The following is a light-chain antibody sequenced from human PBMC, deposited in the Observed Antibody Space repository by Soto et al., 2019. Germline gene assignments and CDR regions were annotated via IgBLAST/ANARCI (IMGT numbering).Light chain of an antibody. V-gene: IGLV2-8*01. CDR3: SSYAGSSGYV. Sequence: QSALTQPPSASGSPGQSVTISCTGTSSDVGGYKYVSWYQQHPDRAPKLMIYEVSKRPSGVPDRFSGSKSGNTASLTVSGLQAEDEADYYCSSYAGSSGYVFGTGTQLTVL. CDR1: SSDVGGYKY. CDR2: EVS. J-gene: IGLJ1*01.